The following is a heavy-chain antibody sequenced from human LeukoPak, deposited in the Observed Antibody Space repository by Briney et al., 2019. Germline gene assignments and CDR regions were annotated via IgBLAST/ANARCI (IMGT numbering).Heavy chain of an antibody. D-gene: IGHD3-16*02. V-gene: IGHV5-51*01. CDR3: ARANYDYVWGSYRFKPQFDY. CDR2: IYPGDSDT. CDR1: GYSFTSYW. Sequence: GESLKISCKGSGYSFTSYWIGWVRQMPGKDLEWMGIIYPGDSDTRYSPSFQGQVTISADKSISTAYLQWSSLKASDTAMYYCARANYDYVWGSYRFKPQFDYWGQGTLVTVSS. J-gene: IGHJ4*02.